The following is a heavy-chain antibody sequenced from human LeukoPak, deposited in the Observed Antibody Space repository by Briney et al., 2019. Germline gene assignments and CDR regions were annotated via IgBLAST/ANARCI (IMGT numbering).Heavy chain of an antibody. D-gene: IGHD3-22*01. Sequence: GGSLRLSRAVSGFSLSFYEMNWVRQAPGKGLEWVSYISSSGSTIYYADSVKGRFTISRDNAKNSLYLQMNSLRAEDTAVYYCARNLYYDSSGYHPLVYWGQGTLVTVSS. CDR3: ARNLYYDSSGYHPLVY. V-gene: IGHV3-48*03. CDR1: GFSLSFYE. CDR2: ISSSGSTI. J-gene: IGHJ4*02.